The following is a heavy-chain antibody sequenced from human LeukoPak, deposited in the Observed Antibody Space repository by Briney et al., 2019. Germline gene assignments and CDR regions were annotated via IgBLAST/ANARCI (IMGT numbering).Heavy chain of an antibody. CDR1: GFTFGNTW. V-gene: IGHV3-66*02. J-gene: IGHJ3*02. D-gene: IGHD2-21*02. CDR3: ARAVGVTAIHNAFDI. CDR2: IYSGGGT. Sequence: GFLRLSCAASGFTFGNTWMGWVRQAPGKGLEWVSVIYSGGGTDYADSVKGRFTISRDNSKNTLYLQMNSLRAEDTAVYYCARAVGVTAIHNAFDIWGQGTMVTVSS.